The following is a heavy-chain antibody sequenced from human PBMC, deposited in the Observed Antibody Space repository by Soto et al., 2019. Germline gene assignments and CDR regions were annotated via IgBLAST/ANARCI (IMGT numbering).Heavy chain of an antibody. V-gene: IGHV1-69*06. J-gene: IGHJ6*02. Sequence: SVKVSCKASGGTFSSYAISWVRQAPGQGLEWMGGIIPIFGTANYAQKFQGRVTITADKSTSTAYMELSSLRSEDTAVYYCARTWFGELSWSQYYGMDVWGQGATVPVYS. CDR2: IIPIFGTA. CDR1: GGTFSSYA. D-gene: IGHD3-10*01. CDR3: ARTWFGELSWSQYYGMDV.